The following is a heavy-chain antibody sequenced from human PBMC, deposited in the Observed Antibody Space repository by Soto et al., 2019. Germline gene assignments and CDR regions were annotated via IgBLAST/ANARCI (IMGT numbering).Heavy chain of an antibody. CDR2: IYYSGST. CDR1: GGSISSYY. D-gene: IGHD2-2*01. Sequence: SETLSLTCTVSGGSISSYYWSWIRQPPGKGLEWIGYIYYSGSTNYNPSLKSRVTISVDTSKNQFSLKLSSVTAADTAVYYCASTKGGGDYYYYYGMDVWGQGTTVTVSS. V-gene: IGHV4-59*01. J-gene: IGHJ6*02. CDR3: ASTKGGGDYYYYYGMDV.